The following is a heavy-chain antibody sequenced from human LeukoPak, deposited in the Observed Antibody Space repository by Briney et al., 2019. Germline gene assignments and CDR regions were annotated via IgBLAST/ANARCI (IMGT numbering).Heavy chain of an antibody. Sequence: SETLSLTCSVSGSSISSTTYYCGWISQPPGKGLEWIGSNSYSGSTYYSPSLKSRVTISADTSKNQFSLNLSYVTAADAALYYCARHVHRSSAYPVGGCWGRGILVTVSS. V-gene: IGHV4-39*01. J-gene: IGHJ4*02. CDR1: GSSISSTTYY. CDR2: NSYSGST. D-gene: IGHD6-6*01. CDR3: ARHVHRSSAYPVGGC.